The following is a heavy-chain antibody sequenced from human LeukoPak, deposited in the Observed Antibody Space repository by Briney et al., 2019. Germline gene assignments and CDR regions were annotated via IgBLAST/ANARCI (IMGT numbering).Heavy chain of an antibody. V-gene: IGHV4-34*01. Sequence: SETLSLTCAVYGGSFSGYYWSWIRQPPGKGLEWIGEINHSGSTNYNPSLKSRVTISVDTSKNQSSLKLSSVTAADTAVYYCARRTAVAGTLYLDAFDIWGQGTMVTVSS. J-gene: IGHJ3*02. CDR1: GGSFSGYY. CDR3: ARRTAVAGTLYLDAFDI. CDR2: INHSGST. D-gene: IGHD6-19*01.